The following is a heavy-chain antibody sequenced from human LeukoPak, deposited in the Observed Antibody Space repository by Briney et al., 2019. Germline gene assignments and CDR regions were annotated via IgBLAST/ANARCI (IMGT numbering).Heavy chain of an antibody. V-gene: IGHV4-59*01. J-gene: IGHJ6*03. CDR3: ARGTARNYYGSGSSLYYYYYMDV. D-gene: IGHD3-10*01. CDR2: IYYSGST. CDR1: GGSISSYY. Sequence: SETLSLTCTVSGGSISSYYWSWIRQPPGKGLEWIGYIYYSGSTNYNPPLKSRVTISVDTSKNQFSLKLSSVTAADTAVYYCARGTARNYYGSGSSLYYYYYMDVWGKGTTVTVSS.